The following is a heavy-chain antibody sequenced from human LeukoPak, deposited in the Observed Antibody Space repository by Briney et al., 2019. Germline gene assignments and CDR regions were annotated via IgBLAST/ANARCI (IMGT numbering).Heavy chain of an antibody. CDR3: TRDFTDQLITGERWLQFSGHAFDM. CDR1: GFTFSSYW. J-gene: IGHJ3*02. CDR2: IKQDESEK. Sequence: GGSLRLSCAASGFTFSSYWMTWVRQAPGKGLEWVANIKQDESEKYYVDSVKGRFTISRDNAKNSLYLQMNSLRAEDTAVSYFTRDFTDQLITGERWLQFSGHAFDMWGQGTMVTVSS. D-gene: IGHD5-24*01. V-gene: IGHV3-7*01.